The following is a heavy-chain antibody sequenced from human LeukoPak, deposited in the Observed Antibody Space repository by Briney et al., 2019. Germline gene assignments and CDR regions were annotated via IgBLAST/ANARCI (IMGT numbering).Heavy chain of an antibody. J-gene: IGHJ6*03. D-gene: IGHD5-12*01. Sequence: GSSVKVSCKASGGTFSSYAISWVRQAPGQGLEWMGGIIPIFGTANYAQKFQGRVTITADESTSAAYMELSSLRSEDTAVYYCARDARGYSGYASRGFIYYYYMDVWGKGTTVTISS. CDR2: IIPIFGTA. V-gene: IGHV1-69*01. CDR1: GGTFSSYA. CDR3: ARDARGYSGYASRGFIYYYYMDV.